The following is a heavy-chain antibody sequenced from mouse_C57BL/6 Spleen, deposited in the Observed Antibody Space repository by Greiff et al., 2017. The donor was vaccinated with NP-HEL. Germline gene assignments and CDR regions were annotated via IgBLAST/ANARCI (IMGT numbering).Heavy chain of an antibody. Sequence: QVQLQQSGAELVRPGASVKLSCKASGYTFTDYYINWVKQRPGQGLEWIARIYPGSGNTYYNEKFKGKATLTAEKSSSTAYMQLSSLTSEDSAVYFCARMEIYYGNYYFDYWGQGTTLTVSS. CDR2: IYPGSGNT. J-gene: IGHJ2*01. V-gene: IGHV1-76*01. D-gene: IGHD2-1*01. CDR1: GYTFTDYY. CDR3: ARMEIYYGNYYFDY.